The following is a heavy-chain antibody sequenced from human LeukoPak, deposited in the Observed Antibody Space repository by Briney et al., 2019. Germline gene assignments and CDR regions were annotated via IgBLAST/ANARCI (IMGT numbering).Heavy chain of an antibody. CDR3: ARDEPSPDSTDLDY. CDR1: GFTVSSNY. V-gene: IGHV3-66*01. J-gene: IGHJ4*02. Sequence: GGSLRLSCAASGFTVSSNYMTWVRQAPGKGLEWVSIIYSGGSTYYADSVKGRFTISRDKNTLYLQMNSLRADDTAVYYCARDEPSPDSTDLDYWGQGTLVTVSS. CDR2: IYSGGST. D-gene: IGHD2/OR15-2a*01.